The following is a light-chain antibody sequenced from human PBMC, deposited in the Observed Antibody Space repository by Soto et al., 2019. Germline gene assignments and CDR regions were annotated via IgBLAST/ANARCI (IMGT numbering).Light chain of an antibody. CDR2: GNS. CDR3: QSYDSSLSGPHWV. CDR1: SSNIGAGYD. V-gene: IGLV1-40*01. J-gene: IGLJ3*02. Sequence: QSVLTQPPSVSGAPGQRVTISCTGSSSNIGAGYDVHWYQQLPGTAPKLLIYGNSNRPSGVPDRFSGSKSGTSASLAITGLQAADEADYYCQSYDSSLSGPHWVFGGGTKLTVL.